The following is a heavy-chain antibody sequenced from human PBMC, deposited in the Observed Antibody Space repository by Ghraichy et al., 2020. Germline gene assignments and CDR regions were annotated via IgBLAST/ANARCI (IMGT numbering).Heavy chain of an antibody. Sequence: SETLSLTCTVSGYSISSGYYWGWIQQPPGKGLEWIGTIYHSGSTYYNPSLKSRVSISVDTSKNQFSLKLSSVTAADTAVYYCARASSYGGIEYFDYWGQGTLVTVSS. V-gene: IGHV4-38-2*02. CDR3: ARASSYGGIEYFDY. J-gene: IGHJ4*02. CDR1: GYSISSGYY. CDR2: IYHSGST. D-gene: IGHD5-18*01.